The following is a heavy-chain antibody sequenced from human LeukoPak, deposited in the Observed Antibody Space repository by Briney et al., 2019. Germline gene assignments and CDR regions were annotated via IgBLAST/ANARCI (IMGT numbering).Heavy chain of an antibody. CDR1: GYTFTSYN. CDR2: INPSGGST. CDR3: ARGGGYQLLVDY. V-gene: IGHV1-46*01. J-gene: IGHJ4*02. Sequence: VASVKVSCKASGYTFTSYNMHWVRQAPGQGLEWMGIINPSGGSTNYAQKFQGRVTITRDTSASTAYMELSSLRSEDMAVYYCARGGGYQLLVDYWGQGTLVTVSS. D-gene: IGHD2-2*01.